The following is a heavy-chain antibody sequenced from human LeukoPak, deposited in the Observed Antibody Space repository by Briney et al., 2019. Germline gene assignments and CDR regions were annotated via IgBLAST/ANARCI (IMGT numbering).Heavy chain of an antibody. V-gene: IGHV1-69*05. CDR2: IIPIFGTA. Sequence: SVKASCKASGGTFSSYAISWVRQAPGQGLEWMGGIIPIFGTANYAQKFQGRVTITTDESTSTAYMELSSLRSEDTAVYYCASGPSLVGATTFDYWGQGTLVTVSS. D-gene: IGHD1-26*01. CDR1: GGTFSSYA. CDR3: ASGPSLVGATTFDY. J-gene: IGHJ4*02.